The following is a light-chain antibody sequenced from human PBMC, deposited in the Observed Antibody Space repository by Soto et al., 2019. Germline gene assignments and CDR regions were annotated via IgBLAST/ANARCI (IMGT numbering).Light chain of an antibody. V-gene: IGKV1-5*03. CDR2: KAS. J-gene: IGKJ4*01. CDR1: QSISSW. Sequence: DIQMTQSPSTLSASVGDRVTITCRASQSISSWFAWYQQKPGKAPKLLIYKASSLESGVPSRFSASGSGTEFTLTISIQQPDDFATDYGQQYMRGLLTFGGGTKVEIK. CDR3: QQYMRGLLT.